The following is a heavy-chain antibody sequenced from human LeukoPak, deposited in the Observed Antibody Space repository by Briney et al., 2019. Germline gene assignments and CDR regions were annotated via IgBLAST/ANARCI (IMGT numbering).Heavy chain of an antibody. J-gene: IGHJ3*02. CDR3: VKGSTHHGDNGAFDI. CDR1: GFTFDDYT. CDR2: ISRDGSST. Sequence: GGPLRLSCAASGFTFDDYTMHWVRQAPGQGLEWVSLISRDGSSTYYAASVQGRFTISRDNSKNSLYLQMNSLTNEDTAFYYCVKGSTHHGDNGAFDIWGQGTVVTVSS. D-gene: IGHD4-17*01. V-gene: IGHV3-43*01.